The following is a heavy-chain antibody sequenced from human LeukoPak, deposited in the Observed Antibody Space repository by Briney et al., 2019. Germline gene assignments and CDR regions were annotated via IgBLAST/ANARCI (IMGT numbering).Heavy chain of an antibody. D-gene: IGHD1-26*01. CDR2: FDPEDGET. Sequence: GASVKVSCKVSGYTLTDVSIHWVRQAPGKGLEWMGGFDPEDGETIYTQKFQGRVTTTEDTSTDTAYMELSSLRSDDTAVYYCARQIGRRSGSYYSRRYNWFDPWGQGTLVTVSS. V-gene: IGHV1-24*01. CDR3: ARQIGRRSGSYYSRRYNWFDP. CDR1: GYTLTDVS. J-gene: IGHJ5*02.